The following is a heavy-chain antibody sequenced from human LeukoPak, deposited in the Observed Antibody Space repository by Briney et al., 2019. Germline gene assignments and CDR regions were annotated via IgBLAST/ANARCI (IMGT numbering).Heavy chain of an antibody. J-gene: IGHJ3*02. Sequence: SETLSLTCTVSGGSISSGDYYWSWIRQPPGKGLEWIGYIYYSGSTYYNPSLKSRVTISVDTSKNQFSLKLSSVTAADTAVYYCASARRGLVPPDAFDIWGQGTMVTVSS. CDR3: ASARRGLVPPDAFDI. CDR2: IYYSGST. CDR1: GGSISSGDYY. V-gene: IGHV4-30-4*08.